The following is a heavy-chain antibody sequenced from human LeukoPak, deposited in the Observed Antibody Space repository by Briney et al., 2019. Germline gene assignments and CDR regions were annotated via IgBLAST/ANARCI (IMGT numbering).Heavy chain of an antibody. D-gene: IGHD2-15*01. V-gene: IGHV3-74*01. J-gene: IGHJ6*02. CDR1: GFTFSSYW. CDR2: INSVGSST. CDR3: ARDQGRVAHYYYYGMDV. Sequence: PGGSLRLSCAASGFTFSSYWMHWVRQVPGKGLVWVSRINSVGSSTNYADSVKGRFTISRDNAKNSLYLQMNSLRAEDTAVYYCARDQGRVAHYYYYGMDVWGQGTTVTVS.